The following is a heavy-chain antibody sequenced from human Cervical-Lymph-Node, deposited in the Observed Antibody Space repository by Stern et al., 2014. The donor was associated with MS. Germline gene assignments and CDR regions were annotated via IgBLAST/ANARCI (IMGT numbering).Heavy chain of an antibody. CDR3: ARERGNTYGFDY. CDR1: GGTFSNYA. J-gene: IGHJ4*02. D-gene: IGHD5-18*01. V-gene: IGHV1-69*01. CDR2: IVPIFDKA. Sequence: QVQLLQPGAEVKKPGYPVRVSCKASGGTFSNYALSWVRLAPGQGLEWMGGIVPIFDKANYAQKFQGRVTITADESTSTAYMELGSLKSEDTAIYYCARERGNTYGFDYWGQGTLVTVSS.